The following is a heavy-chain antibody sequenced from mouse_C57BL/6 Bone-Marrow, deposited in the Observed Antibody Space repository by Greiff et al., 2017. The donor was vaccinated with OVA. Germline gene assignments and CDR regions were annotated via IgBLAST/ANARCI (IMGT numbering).Heavy chain of an antibody. CDR3: ARGGITGPHY. Sequence: EVQRVESGGDLVKPGGSLKLSCAASGFTFSGYAMSWVRQTPEKRLEWVATISDGGSYTYHPDNVKGRFTISRDNAKNNLSLQMSHLQSEDTAMYYCARGGITGPHYWGQGTTLTVSS. V-gene: IGHV5-4*01. J-gene: IGHJ2*01. CDR1: GFTFSGYA. D-gene: IGHD1-1*01. CDR2: ISDGGSYT.